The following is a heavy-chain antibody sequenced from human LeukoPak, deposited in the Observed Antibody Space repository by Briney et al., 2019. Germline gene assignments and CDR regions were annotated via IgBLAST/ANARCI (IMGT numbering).Heavy chain of an antibody. J-gene: IGHJ6*03. V-gene: IGHV1-18*01. CDR2: ISAYNGNT. CDR1: GGTFTSYG. D-gene: IGHD3-10*01. Sequence: GASVKVSCKASGGTFTSYGISWVRQAPGQGLEWMGWISAYNGNTNYAQKLQGRVTMTTDTSTSTAYMELRSLRSDDTAVYYCARGGRGRDYYYYYYMDVWGKGTTVTVSS. CDR3: ARGGRGRDYYYYYYMDV.